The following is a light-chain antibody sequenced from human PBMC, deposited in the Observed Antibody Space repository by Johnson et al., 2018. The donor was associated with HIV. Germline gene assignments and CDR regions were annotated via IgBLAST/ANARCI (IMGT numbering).Light chain of an antibody. Sequence: QSVLTQPPSVSAAPGQKVTISCSGSSSNIGNNSVSCYQQLPGTAPKLLIYENNKRPSGIPDRFYGSMSGTSATPGIPGLHHGDEADYYCGTWDSSLSAGYVFGTGTKVTVL. CDR2: ENN. V-gene: IGLV1-51*02. CDR1: SSNIGNNS. CDR3: GTWDSSLSAGYV. J-gene: IGLJ1*01.